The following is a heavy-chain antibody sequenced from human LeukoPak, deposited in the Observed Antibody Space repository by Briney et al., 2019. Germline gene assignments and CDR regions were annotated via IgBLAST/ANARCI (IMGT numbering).Heavy chain of an antibody. CDR3: ARHVYGGNSFDY. J-gene: IGHJ4*02. CDR1: GVSMSSYF. CDR2: IYYTGST. D-gene: IGHD4-23*01. Sequence: SETLSLTCTVSGVSMSSYFWSWIRQPPGKGLEWIGYIYYTGSTNYNPSLESRVTMSVDTSKNQFSLKLNSVTAADTAVYYCARHVYGGNSFDYWGQGTLVTVSS. V-gene: IGHV4-59*08.